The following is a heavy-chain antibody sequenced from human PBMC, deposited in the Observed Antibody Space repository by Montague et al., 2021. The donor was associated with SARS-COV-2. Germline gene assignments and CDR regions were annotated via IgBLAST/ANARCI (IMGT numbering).Heavy chain of an antibody. CDR3: ARDLWPGMPAAGTWFGP. CDR2: ITPTSTTI. V-gene: IGHV3-48*02. D-gene: IGHD6-25*01. J-gene: IGHJ5*02. CDR1: GFTFSSYG. Sequence: SLRLSCAASGFTFSSYGMNWVRQAPGKGLEWVAYITPTSTTIHYADSVKGRFTISRDDAKNSLFLQMNGLRDEDTAMYYCARDLWPGMPAAGTWFGPWSQGTLVTVSS.